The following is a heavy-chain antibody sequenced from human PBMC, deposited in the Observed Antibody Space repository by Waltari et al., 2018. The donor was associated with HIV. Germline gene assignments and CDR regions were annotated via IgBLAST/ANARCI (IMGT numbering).Heavy chain of an antibody. CDR2: VSSDGNST. Sequence: EVQLVESGGRLVQPRGCFSRSSVGFGLTFSCSWLHGVRQAPGKGLVWISRVSSDGNSTVYADSVKGRFTISRDNAKNTLFLQMNSLRVEDTAVYFCARSLYYDFWSAYPPDYWGQGTRVTVSS. CDR1: GLTFSCSW. CDR3: ARSLYYDFWSAYPPDY. J-gene: IGHJ4*02. D-gene: IGHD3-3*01. V-gene: IGHV3-74*03.